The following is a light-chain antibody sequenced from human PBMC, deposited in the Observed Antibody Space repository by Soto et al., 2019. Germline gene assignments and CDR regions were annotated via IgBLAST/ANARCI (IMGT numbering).Light chain of an antibody. V-gene: IGLV4-69*01. Sequence: QPVLTQSPSASASLGASVKLTCTLSSGHSSYAIAWHQQQPEKGPRYLMKLNSDGSHSKGDGIPDLFSGSSSGAERYLTISSLQSEDEADYYCQTWGTGIQVFGGGTKLTVL. CDR1: SGHSSYA. CDR2: LNSDGSH. J-gene: IGLJ2*01. CDR3: QTWGTGIQV.